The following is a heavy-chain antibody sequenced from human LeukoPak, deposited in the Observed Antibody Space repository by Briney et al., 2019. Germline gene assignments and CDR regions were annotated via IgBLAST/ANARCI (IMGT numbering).Heavy chain of an antibody. V-gene: IGHV4-61*02. CDR2: IYTSGST. CDR3: ARDMGD. D-gene: IGHD3-10*01. J-gene: IGHJ4*02. CDR1: GGSISSGSYY. Sequence: SETLSLTCTVSGGSISSGSYYWSWIRQPAGKGLEWIGRIYTSGSTNYNPSLKSRVTISVDTSKNQFSLKLSSVTAADTAVYYCARDMGDWGQGTLVTVSS.